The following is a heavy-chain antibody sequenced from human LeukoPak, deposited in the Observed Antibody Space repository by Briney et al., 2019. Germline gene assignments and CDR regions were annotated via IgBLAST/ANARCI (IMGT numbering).Heavy chain of an antibody. CDR3: ARDVSRWEPG. CDR2: ISSSSSTI. V-gene: IGHV3-48*04. D-gene: IGHD1-26*01. Sequence: GGSLRLSCAASGFTFSSYSMNWVRQAPGKGLEWVSYISSSSSTIYYADSVKGRFTISSDNAKNSLYLQMNSLRAEDTAVYYCARDVSRWEPGWGQGTLVTVSS. CDR1: GFTFSSYS. J-gene: IGHJ4*02.